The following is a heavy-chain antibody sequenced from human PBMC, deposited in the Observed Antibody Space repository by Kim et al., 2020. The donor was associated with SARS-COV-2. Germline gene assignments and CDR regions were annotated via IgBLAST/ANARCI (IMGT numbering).Heavy chain of an antibody. J-gene: IGHJ6*02. V-gene: IGHV1-46*01. Sequence: FPGRVTMTRNTSTSTVYMELSSLRSEDTAVYYCARVRGGGISHYYYGMDVWGQGTTVTVSS. D-gene: IGHD3-16*01. CDR3: ARVRGGGISHYYYGMDV.